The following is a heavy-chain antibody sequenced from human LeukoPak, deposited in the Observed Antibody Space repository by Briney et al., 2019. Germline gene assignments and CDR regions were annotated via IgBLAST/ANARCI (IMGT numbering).Heavy chain of an antibody. D-gene: IGHD3-3*01. V-gene: IGHV3-13*01. CDR3: ARGLLGLSWYDFWSGRTEFDY. J-gene: IGHJ4*02. Sequence: PGGSLRLSCAASGFTFSSYAMHWVRQATGKGLEWVSAIATTGDTYYPDSVKGRFTISRENAKNSLYLQMNSLRAEDTAVYYCARGLLGLSWYDFWSGRTEFDYWGQGTLVTVSS. CDR2: IATTGDT. CDR1: GFTFSSYA.